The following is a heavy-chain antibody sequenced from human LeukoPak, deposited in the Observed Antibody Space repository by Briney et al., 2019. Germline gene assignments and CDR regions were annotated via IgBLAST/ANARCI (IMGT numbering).Heavy chain of an antibody. D-gene: IGHD3-3*01. V-gene: IGHV1-69*13. J-gene: IGHJ4*02. CDR2: IITNFGTT. CDR1: GGTFSNYA. Sequence: ASVKVSCTASGGTFSNYAINWMRQAPGQGLEWLGGIITNFGTTNYAQKYQGRVTITADESTSTVYMELSSLRSEDTAVYYCARPRTYYDFWRGYPPFDYWGQGTLVTVSS. CDR3: ARPRTYYDFWRGYPPFDY.